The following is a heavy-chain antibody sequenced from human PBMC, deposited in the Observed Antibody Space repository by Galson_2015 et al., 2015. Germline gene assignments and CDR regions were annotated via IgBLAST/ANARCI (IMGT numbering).Heavy chain of an antibody. J-gene: IGHJ4*02. CDR2: ISYDGSNK. V-gene: IGHV3-30*03. D-gene: IGHD6-6*01. CDR3: ARDLRIAARGRVFDY. Sequence: SLRLSCAASGFTFSSYGMHWVRQAPGKGLEWVAVISYDGSNKYYADSVKGRFTISRDNSKNTLYLQMNSLRAEDTAVYYCARDLRIAARGRVFDYWGQGTLVTVSS. CDR1: GFTFSSYG.